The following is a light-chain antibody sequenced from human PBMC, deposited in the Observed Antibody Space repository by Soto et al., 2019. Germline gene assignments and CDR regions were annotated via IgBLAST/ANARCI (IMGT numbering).Light chain of an antibody. CDR3: QQYNNWPPWT. V-gene: IGKV3D-15*01. J-gene: IGKJ1*01. CDR1: PSVTNY. Sequence: TQSPATVSFSPMERDNISCSDSPSVTNYLARYQQKPGQAPRLVIYGAFNRATGIPARFSGSGSGTEFTLTISSLQSEDFAVYYCQQYNNWPPWTFGQGTKVDI. CDR2: GAF.